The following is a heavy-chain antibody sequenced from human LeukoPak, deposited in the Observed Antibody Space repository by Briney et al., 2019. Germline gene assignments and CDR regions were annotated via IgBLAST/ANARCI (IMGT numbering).Heavy chain of an antibody. V-gene: IGHV4-4*07. D-gene: IGHD4-11*01. Sequence: SETLSLTCTVSGGSISSYYWSWIRQPAGKGLEWIGRIYTGGSTNYNPSLKSRVTMSVDTSKNQFSLKLSSVTAADTAVYYCARDGDYILGLNYFDYWGQGTLVTVSS. CDR3: ARDGDYILGLNYFDY. CDR2: IYTGGST. J-gene: IGHJ4*02. CDR1: GGSISSYY.